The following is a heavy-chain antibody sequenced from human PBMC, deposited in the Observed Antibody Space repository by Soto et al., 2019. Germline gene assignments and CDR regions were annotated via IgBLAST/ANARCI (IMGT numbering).Heavy chain of an antibody. V-gene: IGHV1-18*01. CDR2: ISPYSGYT. CDR3: AREASVLIPAAQPSRFDS. D-gene: IGHD2-2*01. CDR1: GYSFIKYG. J-gene: IGHJ4*02. Sequence: ASVEVSCKVFGYSFIKYGINWVLQAPGQGLEWVGWISPYSGYTHSAQKFHGRLTLTTDTAASTAYMELRILRSADTALYYCAREASVLIPAAQPSRFDSWGQGTLVTVSS.